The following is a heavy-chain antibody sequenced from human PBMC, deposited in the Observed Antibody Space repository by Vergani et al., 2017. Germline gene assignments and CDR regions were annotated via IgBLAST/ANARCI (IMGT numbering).Heavy chain of an antibody. D-gene: IGHD3-10*01. V-gene: IGHV3-23*01. CDR2: ISGSGDST. CDR1: GFTFNNYG. CDR3: AAGGSHLDY. Sequence: EVQLLESGGGLVQPGGSLRLSCAASGFTFNNYGMTWVRQAPGKGLEWVSAISGSGDSTYYADSVKGRFTISRDNSKNTLYRQMNSLRAEDTAIYYCAAGGSHLDYWGQGTLVTVSS. J-gene: IGHJ4*02.